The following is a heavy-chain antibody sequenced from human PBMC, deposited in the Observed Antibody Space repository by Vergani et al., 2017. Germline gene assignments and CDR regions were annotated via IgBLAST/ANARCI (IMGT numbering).Heavy chain of an antibody. J-gene: IGHJ3*02. CDR1: GFTFDDYA. D-gene: IGHD6-13*01. CDR3: AKDTPLRQQLVLGAFDI. CDR2: ISWNSGSI. V-gene: IGHV3-9*01. Sequence: EVQLVESGGGLVQPGRSLRLSCAASGFTFDDYAMHWVRQAPGKGLEWVSGISWNSGSIGYADSVKGRFTISRDNAKNSLYLQMNSLRAEDTALYYCAKDTPLRQQLVLGAFDIWGQGTMVTVSS.